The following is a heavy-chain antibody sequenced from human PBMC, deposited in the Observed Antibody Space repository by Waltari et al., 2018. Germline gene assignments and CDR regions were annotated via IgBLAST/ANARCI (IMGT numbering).Heavy chain of an antibody. CDR2: VNVDGGYI. Sequence: EVHLAESGGGVVQPGGSLRLSCTGSGFRFVDYWMQWVRKAPGKGLGLVSRVNVDGGYISYGDSVKGRFTISSDNAKNTVFLQLNSLRADDTAVYFCARKAGSGYPYGPFYYDNWGQGTLVTVSS. D-gene: IGHD5-12*01. J-gene: IGHJ4*02. CDR3: ARKAGSGYPYGPFYYDN. V-gene: IGHV3-74*01. CDR1: GFRFVDYW.